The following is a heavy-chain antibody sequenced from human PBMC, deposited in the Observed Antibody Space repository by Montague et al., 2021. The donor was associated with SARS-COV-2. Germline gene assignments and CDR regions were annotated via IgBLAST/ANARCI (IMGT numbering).Heavy chain of an antibody. Sequence: TLSLTCTVSGGSISSGCYYWSWIRQPAGKGLEWIGRIYISGSTNYNPSLKSRVTISVDTSKNQFSLKLSSVTAADTAVYYCAKVNTVTDYFDYWGQGTLVTVSS. CDR1: GGSISSGCYY. CDR2: IYISGST. J-gene: IGHJ4*02. D-gene: IGHD4-17*01. V-gene: IGHV4-61*02. CDR3: AKVNTVTDYFDY.